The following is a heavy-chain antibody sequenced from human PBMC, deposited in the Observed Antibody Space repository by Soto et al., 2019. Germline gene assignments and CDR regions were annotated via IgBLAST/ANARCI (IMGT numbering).Heavy chain of an antibody. J-gene: IGHJ5*02. CDR2: INHSGST. CDR3: ARGLQILNYYDSSGYP. V-gene: IGHV4-34*01. Sequence: LLMQSQTLSLTCAVYGGSFSGYYWSWIRQPPGKGLEWIGEINHSGSTNYNPSLKSRVTISVDTSKNQFSLKLSSVTAADTAVYYCARGLQILNYYDSSGYPWGQGTLVTVSS. CDR1: GGSFSGYY. D-gene: IGHD3-22*01.